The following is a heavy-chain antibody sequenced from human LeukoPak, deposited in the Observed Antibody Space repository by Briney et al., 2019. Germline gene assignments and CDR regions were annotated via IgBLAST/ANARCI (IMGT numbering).Heavy chain of an antibody. Sequence: GGSLRLSCAASGFTFSSYAIRWVRQAPGKGLEWVAVISYDGSNKYYADSVKGRFTISRDNSKNTLYLQMNSLRAEDTAVYYCARAMRITMVRGVIPRDAFDIWGQGTMVTVSS. CDR1: GFTFSSYA. CDR2: ISYDGSNK. CDR3: ARAMRITMVRGVIPRDAFDI. D-gene: IGHD3-10*01. V-gene: IGHV3-30-3*01. J-gene: IGHJ3*02.